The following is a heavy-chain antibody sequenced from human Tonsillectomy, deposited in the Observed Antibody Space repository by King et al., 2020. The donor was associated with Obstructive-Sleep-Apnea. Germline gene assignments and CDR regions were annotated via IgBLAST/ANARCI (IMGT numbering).Heavy chain of an antibody. V-gene: IGHV1-69*01. CDR2: IMPMFGTA. CDR3: ARDRSGDPSMSIIRGVAITGYFDV. J-gene: IGHJ2*01. CDR1: GGPFSDYA. D-gene: IGHD3-10*01. Sequence: QVQLVESGAEVKKPGSSVKVSCKASGGPFSDYAINWVRQAPGQGLEWMGGIMPMFGTANYAQKFQGRVTIIADESTSTVYMEMTSLRSEDTAVYYCARDRSGDPSMSIIRGVAITGYFDVWGRGTLVTVSS.